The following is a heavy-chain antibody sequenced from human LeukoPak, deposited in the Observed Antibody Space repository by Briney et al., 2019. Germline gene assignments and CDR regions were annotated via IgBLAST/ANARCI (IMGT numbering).Heavy chain of an antibody. J-gene: IGHJ4*02. V-gene: IGHV3-15*01. D-gene: IGHD1-26*01. CDR1: GFTFSNAW. CDR2: IKGKTDGGTT. CDR3: TTPDAFRSGSYFFDY. Sequence: GGSLRLSCAASGFTFSNAWMSWVRQAPGKGLEWVGRIKGKTDGGTTDYAAPVKGRFTISRDDSKNTLYLQMNSLKTEDTAVYYCTTPDAFRSGSYFFDYWGQGTLVTVSS.